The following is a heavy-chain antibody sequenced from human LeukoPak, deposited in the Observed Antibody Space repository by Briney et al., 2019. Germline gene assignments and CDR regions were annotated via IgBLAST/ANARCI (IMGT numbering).Heavy chain of an antibody. Sequence: SETLSLTCTVSGGSISSSSYYWGWIRQPPGKGLEWIGSIYYSGSTYYNPSLKSRVTISVDTSKNQFSLKLGSVTAADTAVYYCARHGKRWPLDYWGQGTLVTVSS. J-gene: IGHJ4*02. CDR1: GGSISSSSYY. D-gene: IGHD5-24*01. V-gene: IGHV4-39*01. CDR2: IYYSGST. CDR3: ARHGKRWPLDY.